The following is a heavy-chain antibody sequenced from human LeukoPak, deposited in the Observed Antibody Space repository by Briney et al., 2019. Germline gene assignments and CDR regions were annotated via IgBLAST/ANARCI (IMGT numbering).Heavy chain of an antibody. CDR3: ARGPWRTAMVKSPYYFDY. J-gene: IGHJ4*02. D-gene: IGHD5-18*01. Sequence: SETLSLTCTVSGYSISSGYYWGWIRQPPGKGLEWIGEINHSGSTNYNPSLKSRVTISVDTSKNQFSLKLSSVTAADTAVYYCARGPWRTAMVKSPYYFDYWGQGTLVTVSS. V-gene: IGHV4-38-2*02. CDR1: GYSISSGYY. CDR2: INHSGST.